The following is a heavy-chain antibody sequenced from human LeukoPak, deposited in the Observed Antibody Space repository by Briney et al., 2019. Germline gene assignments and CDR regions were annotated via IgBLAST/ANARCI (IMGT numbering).Heavy chain of an antibody. CDR3: ASKPYSSSWYAY. J-gene: IGHJ4*02. CDR2: VNPNSGGT. D-gene: IGHD6-13*01. Sequence: ASVKVSCKASGYTFTGYYMHWVRQAPGQGLEWMGWVNPNSGGTNYAQKFQGRVTMTRDTSISTAYMELSRLRSDDTAVYYCASKPYSSSWYAYWGQGTLVTVSS. V-gene: IGHV1-2*02. CDR1: GYTFTGYY.